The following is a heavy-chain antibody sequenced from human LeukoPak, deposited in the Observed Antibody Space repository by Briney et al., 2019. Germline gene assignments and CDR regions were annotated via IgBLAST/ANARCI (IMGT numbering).Heavy chain of an antibody. CDR1: GFNFGAYG. D-gene: IGHD3-22*01. CDR2: ISFHGANE. Sequence: GGSLRLSCTASGFNFGAYGMHWVRQAPGKGLDWVAVISFHGANEYYADSVKGRFTISRDNSNNTLYLQMNSVRAEDTAVYYCAKGRRGSSYVHYFDTWGQGTLVIVSS. J-gene: IGHJ1*01. CDR3: AKGRRGSSYVHYFDT. V-gene: IGHV3-30*18.